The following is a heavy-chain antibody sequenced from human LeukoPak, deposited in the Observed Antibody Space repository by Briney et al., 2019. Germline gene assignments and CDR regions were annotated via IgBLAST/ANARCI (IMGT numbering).Heavy chain of an antibody. Sequence: PGGSLRLSCAASGFTFDDYGMSWVRHAPGKGLEWVSGINWNGGSTGYADSVKGRFTISRDNAKNSLYLQMNSLRAEDTAVYYCARVHSSYLGYTYYYMDVWGKGTTVTVSS. J-gene: IGHJ6*03. CDR2: INWNGGST. CDR3: ARVHSSYLGYTYYYMDV. D-gene: IGHD6-13*01. V-gene: IGHV3-20*04. CDR1: GFTFDDYG.